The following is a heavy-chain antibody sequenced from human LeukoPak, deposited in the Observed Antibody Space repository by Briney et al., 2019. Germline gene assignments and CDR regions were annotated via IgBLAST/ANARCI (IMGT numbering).Heavy chain of an antibody. CDR3: ARGSIRGSSGRYYFDY. CDR1: GGSISSYY. D-gene: IGHD3-22*01. V-gene: IGHV4-59*12. CDR2: IYYSGST. Sequence: SSETLSLTCTVPGGSISSYYWSWIRQPPGKGLEWIGYIYYSGSTNYNPSLKSRVTISVDTSKNQFSLKLSSVTAADTAVYYCARGSIRGSSGRYYFDYRGQGTLVTVSS. J-gene: IGHJ4*02.